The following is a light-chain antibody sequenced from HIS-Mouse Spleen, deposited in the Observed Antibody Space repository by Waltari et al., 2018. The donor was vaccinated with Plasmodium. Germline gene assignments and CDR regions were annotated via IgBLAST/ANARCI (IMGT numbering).Light chain of an antibody. CDR1: SSNIGAGYD. J-gene: IGLJ1*01. V-gene: IGLV1-40*01. CDR3: QSYDSSLSGYV. CDR2: GNS. Sequence: QSVLTQPPSVSGAPGQRVTISCPGSSSNIGAGYDVHWYQQLPGTAPKLLIYGNSERPSGGPDRLSGSKAGTSASLAITGLQAEDEADYYCQSYDSSLSGYVFGTGTKVTVL.